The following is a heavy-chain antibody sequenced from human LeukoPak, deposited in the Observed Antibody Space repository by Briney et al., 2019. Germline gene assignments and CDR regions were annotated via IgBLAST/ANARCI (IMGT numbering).Heavy chain of an antibody. CDR2: ISGSGGST. J-gene: IGHJ4*02. CDR1: GFTFSSYA. CDR3: AKEVGLSAAGTRGDFDY. D-gene: IGHD6-13*01. V-gene: IGHV3-23*01. Sequence: GGSLRLSCAASGFTFSSYAMSWVRQAPGKGRVCVSSISGSGGSTYYADSVKGRFTISRDNSKNTLYLQMSSLRAEDTALYYCAKEVGLSAAGTRGDFDYWGQGTLVTVSS.